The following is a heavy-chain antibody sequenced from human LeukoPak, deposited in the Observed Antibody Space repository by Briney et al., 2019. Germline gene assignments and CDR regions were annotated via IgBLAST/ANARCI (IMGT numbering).Heavy chain of an antibody. V-gene: IGHV4-61*02. CDR3: ARGDFWSGYYFDY. CDR1: GGSISSGSYY. Sequence: PSQTLSLTCTASGGSISSGSYYWSWIRQPAGKGLEWIGRIYTSGSTNYNPSLKSRVTISVDTSKNQFSLKLSSVTAADTAVYYCARGDFWSGYYFDYWGQGTLVTVSS. CDR2: IYTSGST. J-gene: IGHJ4*02. D-gene: IGHD3-3*01.